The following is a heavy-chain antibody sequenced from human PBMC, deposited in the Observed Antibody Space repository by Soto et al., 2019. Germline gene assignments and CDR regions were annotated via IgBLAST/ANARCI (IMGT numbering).Heavy chain of an antibody. CDR3: AIRIVGGEY. D-gene: IGHD3-16*01. CDR1: GFTFSAYA. V-gene: IGHV3-23*01. J-gene: IGHJ4*02. Sequence: EVQLLESGGGLVQPGWSLRLSWEGSGFTFSAYAMRWCRQSPGKGLEWVSAMSGTSPSTYHAGSVQGRFTICGDSPRKRLCLAMHTLRAEDAAVYFCAIRIVGGEYWDKGTKVTVSS. CDR2: MSGTSPST.